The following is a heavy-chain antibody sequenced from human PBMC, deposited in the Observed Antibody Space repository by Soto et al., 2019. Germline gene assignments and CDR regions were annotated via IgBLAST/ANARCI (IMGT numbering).Heavy chain of an antibody. CDR2: ISGSGGST. V-gene: IGHV3-23*01. CDR1: GFTFSSYG. D-gene: IGHD1-26*01. Sequence: GGSLRLSCAASGFTFSSYGMSWVRQAPGKGLEWVSSISGSGGSTYYADSVKGRFTISRDNSKNTLYLQMNSLRAEDTAVYYCAKASAPGGTYFPLWLWGQGILVTVSS. J-gene: IGHJ4*02. CDR3: AKASAPGGTYFPLWL.